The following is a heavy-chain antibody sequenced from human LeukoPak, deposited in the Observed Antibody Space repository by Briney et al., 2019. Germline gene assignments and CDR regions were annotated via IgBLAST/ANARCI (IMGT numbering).Heavy chain of an antibody. CDR3: ATHSGWRFDY. CDR2: IKQDGSEK. Sequence: GGSLRLSCAASGFTFSRYWMSWVRQAPGKGLEGVANIKQDGSEKYYVDSVKGRFTISRDNAKNSLFLQMNNLRAEDTAVYYCATHSGWRFDYWGQGTLVTVSS. CDR1: GFTFSRYW. V-gene: IGHV3-7*03. D-gene: IGHD6-19*01. J-gene: IGHJ4*02.